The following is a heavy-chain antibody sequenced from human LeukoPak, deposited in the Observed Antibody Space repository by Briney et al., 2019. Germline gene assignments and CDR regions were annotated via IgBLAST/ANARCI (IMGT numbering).Heavy chain of an antibody. Sequence: ASVKVSCKASGYTFTGYYMHCVRQAPGQGLEWMGWINPNSGGTNYAQKFQGRVTMTRDTSISTAYMELSGLRSDDTAVYYCARDTTRDNWFDPWGQGTLVTVSS. CDR1: GYTFTGYY. D-gene: IGHD1-26*01. CDR2: INPNSGGT. V-gene: IGHV1-2*02. J-gene: IGHJ5*02. CDR3: ARDTTRDNWFDP.